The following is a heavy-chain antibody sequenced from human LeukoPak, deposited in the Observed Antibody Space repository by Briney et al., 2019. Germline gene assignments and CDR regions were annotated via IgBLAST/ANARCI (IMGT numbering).Heavy chain of an antibody. Sequence: GGSLRLSCSAPGFTFITYAMHWVRQAPGKGLEYVSATSSNGGSTYYADSVKGRFTVSRDNSKNTLYLHMNSLRAEDTAVYYCAKAGRYWDFDSWGRGTLVTVSS. D-gene: IGHD1-26*01. J-gene: IGHJ4*02. CDR3: AKAGRYWDFDS. V-gene: IGHV3-64*04. CDR1: GFTFITYA. CDR2: TSSNGGST.